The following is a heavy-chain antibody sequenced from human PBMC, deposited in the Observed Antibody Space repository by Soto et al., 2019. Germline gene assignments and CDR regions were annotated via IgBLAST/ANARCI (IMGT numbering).Heavy chain of an antibody. V-gene: IGHV3-30-3*01. Sequence: QVQLVESGGGVVQPGGSLRLSCAASGFTFSTHTMHWVRQAPGKGLEWLSLMSHDGNIKFYADSVKARFTISRDNSKNLLYLQMSNLRAEDTALYYCASTQFLISVARGNYWGQGTLVTVSS. J-gene: IGHJ4*02. D-gene: IGHD3-3*01. CDR2: MSHDGNIK. CDR3: ASTQFLISVARGNY. CDR1: GFTFSTHT.